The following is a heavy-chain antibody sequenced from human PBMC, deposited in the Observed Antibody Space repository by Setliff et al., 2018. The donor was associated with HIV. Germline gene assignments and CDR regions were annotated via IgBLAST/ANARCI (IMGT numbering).Heavy chain of an antibody. CDR2: IYADGSST. Sequence: GGSLRLSCAASGFTFSTYWMHWVRQAPGKGLVWVSRIYADGSSTSYADSVKGRFTIFRDNSKNTLYLQMNSLRAEDTAVYYCARDRVELFWDGELNYMDVWGKGTTVTVSS. CDR3: ARDRVELFWDGELNYMDV. V-gene: IGHV3-74*01. D-gene: IGHD3-10*01. CDR1: GFTFSTYW. J-gene: IGHJ6*03.